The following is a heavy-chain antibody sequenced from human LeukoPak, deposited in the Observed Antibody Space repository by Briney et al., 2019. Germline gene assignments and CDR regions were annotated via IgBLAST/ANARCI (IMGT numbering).Heavy chain of an antibody. Sequence: QPGGSLRLSCAASGFTFSSYAMSWVRQAPGKGLEWVSSIGGSGGSTYYADSVKGRSTISRDTSKNTLYLQMNSLRAEDTAVYYCAKYSGFGDSYDSWGQGTLVTVSS. J-gene: IGHJ4*02. CDR3: AKYSGFGDSYDS. CDR2: IGGSGGST. D-gene: IGHD3-10*01. CDR1: GFTFSSYA. V-gene: IGHV3-23*01.